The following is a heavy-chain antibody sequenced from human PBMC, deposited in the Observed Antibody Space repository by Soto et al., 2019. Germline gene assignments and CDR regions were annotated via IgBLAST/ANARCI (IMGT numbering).Heavy chain of an antibody. CDR3: ARVSQRADYDILTGYYEFEY. Sequence: ASVKVSCKASGYTFTSYYLHWVRQAPGQGLEWMGIINPSGGSTSYAQKFQGRVAMTRDTSTSTVYMELSSLRSEDTAVYYCARVSQRADYDILTGYYEFEYWCQGPRVNVAS. CDR2: INPSGGST. J-gene: IGHJ4*02. CDR1: GYTFTSYY. V-gene: IGHV1-46*01. D-gene: IGHD3-9*01.